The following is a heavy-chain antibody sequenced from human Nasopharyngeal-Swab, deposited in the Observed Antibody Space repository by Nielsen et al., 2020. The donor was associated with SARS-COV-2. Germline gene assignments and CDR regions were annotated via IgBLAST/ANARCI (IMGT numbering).Heavy chain of an antibody. CDR1: GFTFDDYA. D-gene: IGHD1-26*01. CDR3: ARGGVGAVGGALDY. V-gene: IGHV3-9*01. CDR2: ISWNSGSI. J-gene: IGHJ4*02. Sequence: SLKISCAASGFTFDDYAMHWVRQAPGKGLEWVSGISWNSGSIGYADSVKGRFTISRDNAKNSLYLQMNSLRAEDTAVYYCARGGVGAVGGALDYWGQGTQVTVSS.